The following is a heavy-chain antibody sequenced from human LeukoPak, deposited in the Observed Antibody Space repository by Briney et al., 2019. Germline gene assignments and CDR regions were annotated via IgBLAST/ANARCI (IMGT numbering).Heavy chain of an antibody. V-gene: IGHV3-7*01. CDR2: IKQDGTEK. Sequence: PGGSLRLSCGASGFRLSGYWMNWVRQAPGKGLEWVANIKQDGTEKNYADSVKGRFTISRDNAKNSVFLQMNSLRVEDTAVYYCTGGGGWLVVSWGQGTPVTVSS. D-gene: IGHD6-19*01. CDR1: GFRLSGYW. J-gene: IGHJ5*02. CDR3: TGGGGWLVVS.